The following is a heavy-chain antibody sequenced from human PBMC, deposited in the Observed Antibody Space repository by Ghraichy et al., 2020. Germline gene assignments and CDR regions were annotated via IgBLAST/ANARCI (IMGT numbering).Heavy chain of an antibody. CDR3: ARVEMATTIDYYYGMDV. CDR1: GGTFSSYT. CDR2: IIPILGIA. J-gene: IGHJ6*02. D-gene: IGHD5-24*01. Sequence: SVKVSCKASGGTFSSYTISWVRQAPGQGLEWMGRIIPILGIANYAQKFQGRVTITADKSTSTAYMELSSLRSEDTAVYYCARVEMATTIDYYYGMDVWGQGTTVTVSS. V-gene: IGHV1-69*02.